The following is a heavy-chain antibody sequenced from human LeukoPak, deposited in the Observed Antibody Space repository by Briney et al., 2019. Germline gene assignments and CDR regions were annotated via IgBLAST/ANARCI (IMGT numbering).Heavy chain of an antibody. CDR2: INPNSGGT. V-gene: IGHV1-2*02. CDR1: GYTFTGYY. Sequence: ASVKVSCKASGYTFTGYYMHWVRQAPGQGLEWMGWINPNSGGTNYAQKFQGRVTMTRDTSISTAYMELSSLRSEDTAVYYCARGNYDSSGYHYYFDYWGQGTLVTVSS. D-gene: IGHD3-22*01. CDR3: ARGNYDSSGYHYYFDY. J-gene: IGHJ4*02.